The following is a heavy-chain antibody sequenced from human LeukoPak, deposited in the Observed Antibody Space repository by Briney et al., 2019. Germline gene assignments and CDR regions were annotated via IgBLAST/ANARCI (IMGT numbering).Heavy chain of an antibody. CDR1: GYTFTSYA. CDR3: ARYPLTYYGILTGYLDAFHI. V-gene: IGHV1-3*01. J-gene: IGHJ3*02. Sequence: ASVKVSCKASGYTFTSYAMHWVRQAPGQRLEWMGWINAGNGNTKYSQKFQGRVTMTTDTSTSTAYMELRSLRSDDTAVYYCARYPLTYYGILTGYLDAFHIWGQRTMVTVSS. D-gene: IGHD3-9*01. CDR2: INAGNGNT.